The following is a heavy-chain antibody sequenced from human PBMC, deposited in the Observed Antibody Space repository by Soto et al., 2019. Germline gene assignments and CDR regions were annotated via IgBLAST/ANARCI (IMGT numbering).Heavy chain of an antibody. Sequence: GGSLRLSCAASGFTFSNYGMHWVRQAPGKGLEWVTVISSDGGIKHYADSVKGRFTISRDNSKNTLYLQLNNLRAEDTAVYYCARGLSLTMIAIDYWGQGNLVTVSS. V-gene: IGHV3-30*03. J-gene: IGHJ4*02. D-gene: IGHD3-22*01. CDR2: ISSDGGIK. CDR3: ARGLSLTMIAIDY. CDR1: GFTFSNYG.